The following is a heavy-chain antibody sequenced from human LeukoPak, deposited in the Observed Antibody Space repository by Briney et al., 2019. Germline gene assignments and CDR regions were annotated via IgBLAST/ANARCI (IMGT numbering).Heavy chain of an antibody. CDR3: ARTGTPRKMYYSDS. Sequence: SAPRSRAFTVSGASIRTYYWSWIGTPAGKGLGWNGRIFTSGRTNYNPSLKSRVTLSVDTSKNQSSLKLTSLTAADTAVYYCARTGTPRKMYYSDSWGQGTLVTVSS. J-gene: IGHJ4*02. CDR1: GASIRTYY. D-gene: IGHD1-7*01. V-gene: IGHV4-4*07. CDR2: IFTSGRT.